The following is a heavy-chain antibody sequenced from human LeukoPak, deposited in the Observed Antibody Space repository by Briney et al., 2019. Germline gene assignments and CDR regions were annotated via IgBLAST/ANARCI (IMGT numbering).Heavy chain of an antibody. V-gene: IGHV3-30*18. CDR2: ISYDGSNK. J-gene: IGHJ4*02. CDR1: GFTFSSYG. Sequence: GGSLRLSCAASGFTFSSYGMHWVRQAPGKGLEWVAVISYDGSNKYYADSVKGRFTISRDNSKNTLYLQMNGLRAEDTAVYYCAKDRFLDYWGQGTLVTVSS. D-gene: IGHD3-3*01. CDR3: AKDRFLDY.